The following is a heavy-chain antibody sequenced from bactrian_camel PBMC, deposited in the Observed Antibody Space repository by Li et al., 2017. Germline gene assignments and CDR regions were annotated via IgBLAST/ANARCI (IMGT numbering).Heavy chain of an antibody. CDR2: IATGSGNT. D-gene: IGHD2*01. Sequence: HVQLVESGGGLVQPGGSLRLSCGASGSIYGDVRMAWFRQAPGKEREGVARIATGSGNTYYADSVKGRFTISQDNAKNTVYLQMNSLKPEDTAMYYCAARGPYCYTKLSVRDFTYWGQGTQVTVS. V-gene: IGHV3S1*01. CDR1: GSIYGDVR. J-gene: IGHJ6*01. CDR3: AARGPYCYTKLSVRDFTY.